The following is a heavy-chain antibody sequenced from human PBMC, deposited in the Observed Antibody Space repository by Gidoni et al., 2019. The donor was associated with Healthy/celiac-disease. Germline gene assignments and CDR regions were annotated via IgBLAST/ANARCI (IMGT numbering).Heavy chain of an antibody. CDR3: AREGDYSSGSDAFDI. J-gene: IGHJ3*02. Sequence: EVQLVESGGGLIQPGGSLRISCAASGFTVSSNYMSWVRQAPGKGLEWVSVIYSGGSTYYADSVKGRFTISRDNSKNTLYLQMNSLRAEDTAVYYCAREGDYSSGSDAFDIWGQGTMVTVSS. CDR1: GFTVSSNY. D-gene: IGHD6-19*01. V-gene: IGHV3-53*01. CDR2: IYSGGST.